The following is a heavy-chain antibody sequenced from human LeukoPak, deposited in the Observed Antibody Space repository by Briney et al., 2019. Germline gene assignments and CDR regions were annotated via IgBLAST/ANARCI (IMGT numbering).Heavy chain of an antibody. CDR1: GFSFSNYG. CDR2: IWYDGSNK. J-gene: IGHJ4*02. Sequence: PGGSLRLSCAASGFSFSNYGMHWVRQAPGKGLEWVAVIWYDGSNKYYADSVKGRFTISRDNSKNTLYVQMGSLRAEDTAVYYCARSNNGGWGYCDYWGQGSLVTVSS. CDR3: ARSNNGGWGYCDY. V-gene: IGHV3-33*01. D-gene: IGHD3-16*01.